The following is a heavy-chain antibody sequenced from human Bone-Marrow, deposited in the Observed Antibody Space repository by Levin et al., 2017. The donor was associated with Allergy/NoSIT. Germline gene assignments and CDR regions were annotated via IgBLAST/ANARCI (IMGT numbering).Heavy chain of an antibody. CDR3: ARGDTAGTDYFDY. V-gene: IGHV3-21*01. D-gene: IGHD5-18*01. CDR2: ISSSSSYI. CDR1: GFTFGSYW. Sequence: RPGGSLRLSCAASGFTFGSYWMHWVRQAPGKGLEWVSSISSSSSYIYYADSVKGRFTISRDNAKNSLYLQMNSLRAEDTAVYYCARGDTAGTDYFDYWGQGTLVTVSS. J-gene: IGHJ4*02.